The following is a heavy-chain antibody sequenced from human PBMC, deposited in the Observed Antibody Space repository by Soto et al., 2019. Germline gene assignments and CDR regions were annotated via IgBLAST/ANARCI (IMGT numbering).Heavy chain of an antibody. CDR3: SRDGRIAARSWGWYFDR. CDR1: GFTFSRYG. D-gene: IGHD6-6*01. CDR2: IWYDGTDE. V-gene: IGHV3-33*01. Sequence: QVQLVESGGGVVQPGTSLRLSCAASGFTFSRYGLHWVLQAPGKGLEWVAVIWYDGTDEDYADSMKGRLTISRDNSKHTLYLEMNSLRAEYTAVYYCSRDGRIAARSWGWYFDRWGRGTLVTVSS. J-gene: IGHJ2*01.